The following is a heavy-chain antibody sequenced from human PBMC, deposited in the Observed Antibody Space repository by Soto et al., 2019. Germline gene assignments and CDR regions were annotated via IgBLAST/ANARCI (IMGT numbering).Heavy chain of an antibody. V-gene: IGHV3-11*01. CDR2: ISRSGSPI. CDR1: GFTSWDYH. CDR3: VREGRSSTSCNTGCAFDI. Sequence: GGSLRLSCAASGFTSWDYHMSWIRQAPGKGLEWVSYISRSGSPIYYADSVKGRFTISRDNAENSLYLQMNSRRAEDTAVYYCVREGRSSTSCNTGCAFDIWGQGTMVTVSS. J-gene: IGHJ3*02. D-gene: IGHD2-2*02.